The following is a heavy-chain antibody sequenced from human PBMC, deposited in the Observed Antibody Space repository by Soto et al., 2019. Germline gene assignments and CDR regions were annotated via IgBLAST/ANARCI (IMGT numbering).Heavy chain of an antibody. CDR2: ISTKNGNT. D-gene: IGHD2-2*01. CDR3: VREYWDRTRCYGADY. CDR1: GYTFTTYG. V-gene: IGHV1-18*01. J-gene: IGHJ4*02. Sequence: QVHLVQSGTEVKEPGASVEVSCKASGYTFTTYGISWVRQAPGQGLEWMGWISTKNGNTKYTQNLQGRVSMTTDTPTGTAYMELRSLRSDDTAVYYCVREYWDRTRCYGADYWGQGTLVTVSS.